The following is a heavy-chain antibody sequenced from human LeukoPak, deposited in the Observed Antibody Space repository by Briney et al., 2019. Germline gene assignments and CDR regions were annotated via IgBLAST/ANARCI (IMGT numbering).Heavy chain of an antibody. D-gene: IGHD5-18*01. J-gene: IGHJ4*02. CDR1: GFTFSNAR. CDR2: IKSKTDGGTT. CDR3: TTDRGYSYGWGDY. V-gene: IGHV3-15*01. Sequence: PGGSLRLSCAASGFTFSNARMSWVRQAPGKGLEWVGRIKSKTDGGTTDYAAPVKGRFTISRDDSKNTLYLQMNSLKTEDTAVYYCTTDRGYSYGWGDYWGQGTLVTVSS.